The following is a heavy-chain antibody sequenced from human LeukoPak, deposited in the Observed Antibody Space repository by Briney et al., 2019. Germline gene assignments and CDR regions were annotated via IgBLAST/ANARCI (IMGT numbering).Heavy chain of an antibody. CDR2: ISSNGSPI. Sequence: GGSLRLSCAASGFTLSSYEMNCVRQPPGKGLEGVSYISSNGSPIFYADSVKGRFTISRDNAKNSLSLLMNSLRAEETAVYYCARDGGSGILDWGQGTLVTVSS. V-gene: IGHV3-48*03. J-gene: IGHJ4*02. CDR3: ARDGGSGILD. D-gene: IGHD3-10*01. CDR1: GFTLSSYE.